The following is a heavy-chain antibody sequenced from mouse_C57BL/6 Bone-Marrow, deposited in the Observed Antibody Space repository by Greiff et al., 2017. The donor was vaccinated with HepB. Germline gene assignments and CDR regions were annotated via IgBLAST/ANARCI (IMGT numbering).Heavy chain of an antibody. J-gene: IGHJ4*01. D-gene: IGHD4-1*01. CDR2: IRSKSNNYAT. V-gene: IGHV10-1*01. CDR3: VSPGTAMDY. Sequence: EVKLMESGGGLVQPKGSLKLSCAASGFSFNTYAMNWVRQAPGKGLEWVARIRSKSNNYATYYADSVKYKFTISRDDSESMLYLQMNNLKTEDTAMYYCVSPGTAMDYWGQGTSVTVSS. CDR1: GFSFNTYA.